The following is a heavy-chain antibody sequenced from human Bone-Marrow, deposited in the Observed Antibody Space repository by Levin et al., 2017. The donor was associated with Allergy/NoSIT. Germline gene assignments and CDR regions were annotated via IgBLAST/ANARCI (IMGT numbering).Heavy chain of an antibody. CDR3: ARVQELVYRTSYYYCSVDV. CDR2: ISYDGKTK. V-gene: IGHV3-30*04. D-gene: IGHD2-15*01. J-gene: IGHJ6*02. Sequence: PGGSLRLSCAASGFTFTSHTFHWVRQAPAKGLEWVASISYDGKTKHYADSVKGRFTISRDNSKNMVSLQMNSLRVEDTAVFYCARVQELVYRTSYYYCSVDVWGQGTTVTVSS. CDR1: GFTFTSHT.